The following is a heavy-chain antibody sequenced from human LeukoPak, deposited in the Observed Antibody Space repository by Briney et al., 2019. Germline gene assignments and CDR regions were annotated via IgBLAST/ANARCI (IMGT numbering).Heavy chain of an antibody. J-gene: IGHJ4*02. CDR2: ISGSGGST. Sequence: GGSLRLSCAASGFTFSSYVMSWVRQAPGKGLEWVSTISGSGGSTYYADSVKGRFTISRDNSKNTLYLQMNSLRAEDTAVYYCAKYRRYSSSWFDYWGQGTLVTVSS. CDR1: GFTFSSYV. V-gene: IGHV3-23*01. CDR3: AKYRRYSSSWFDY. D-gene: IGHD6-13*01.